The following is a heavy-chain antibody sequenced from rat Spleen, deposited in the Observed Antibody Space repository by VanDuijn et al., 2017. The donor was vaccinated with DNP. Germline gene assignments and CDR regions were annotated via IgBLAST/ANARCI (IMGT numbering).Heavy chain of an antibody. CDR2: ISFSGST. CDR1: AYSITTNY. V-gene: IGHV3-1*01. Sequence: QLQESGPGLVKPSQSLSLTCSVTAYSITTNYWGWIRKFPENKMEWVGHISFSGSTFYNPSLKSRISITRDTSKNQFFLHVISVTPEDTATYYCARMHYGCDKWGQGVMVTVSS. CDR3: ARMHYGCDK. D-gene: IGHD1-11*01. J-gene: IGHJ2*01.